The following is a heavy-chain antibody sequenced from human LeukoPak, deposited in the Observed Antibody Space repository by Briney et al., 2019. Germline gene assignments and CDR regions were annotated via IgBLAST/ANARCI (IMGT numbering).Heavy chain of an antibody. V-gene: IGHV5-51*01. D-gene: IGHD4-11*01. J-gene: IGHJ4*02. CDR2: IYPGDFDT. Sequence: GESLKISCKGSGYSFTTYWIGWVRQMPGKGLEWMGIIYPGDFDTRYSPSFQGQVTISVDKSISTAYLQWSSLKASGTAMYYCARSITTDGYAYWGQGTLVTVSS. CDR1: GYSFTTYW. CDR3: ARSITTDGYAY.